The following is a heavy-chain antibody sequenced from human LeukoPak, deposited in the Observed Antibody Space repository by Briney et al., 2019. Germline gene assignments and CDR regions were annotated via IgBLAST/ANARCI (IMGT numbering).Heavy chain of an antibody. V-gene: IGHV3-21*01. J-gene: IGHJ3*02. Sequence: PGGSLRLSCAASGFTFSSYSMNWVRQAPGKGLEWVSSISSSSSYIYYADSVKGRFTISRDNAKNSLYLQMNSLRAEDTAVYYCATEPGGKAVAGTRGAFDIWGQGTMVTVSS. CDR2: ISSSSSYI. CDR3: ATEPGGKAVAGTRGAFDI. D-gene: IGHD6-19*01. CDR1: GFTFSSYS.